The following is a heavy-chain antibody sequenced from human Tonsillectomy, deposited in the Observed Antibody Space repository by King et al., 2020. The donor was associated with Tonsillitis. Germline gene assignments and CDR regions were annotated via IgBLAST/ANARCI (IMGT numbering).Heavy chain of an antibody. V-gene: IGHV5-51*01. Sequence: VQLVESGAEVKKPGESLKISCKASGYSFTIYWIGWVRQMPGKGLEWMGITYPGDSYTRYSPSFQGQVTISADKSISTAYLQWRSLKPSDTATYYCARREGGKRTLDYWGQGTLVTVSS. D-gene: IGHD2-15*01. CDR3: ARREGGKRTLDY. CDR1: GYSFTIYW. CDR2: TYPGDSYT. J-gene: IGHJ4*02.